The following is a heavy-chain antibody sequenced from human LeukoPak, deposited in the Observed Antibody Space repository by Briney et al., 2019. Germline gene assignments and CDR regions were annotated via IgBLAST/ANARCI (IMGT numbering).Heavy chain of an antibody. D-gene: IGHD2/OR15-2a*01. V-gene: IGHV3-21*01. CDR3: ARDPYLSAGY. Sequence: PGGSLRLSCAASGFTFSSYSMNWVRQAPGKGLEWVSSISSSSSYIYYADPVKGRFTISRDNAKNSLYLQMNSLRAEGTAVYYCARDPYLSAGYWGQGTLVTVSS. J-gene: IGHJ4*02. CDR2: ISSSSSYI. CDR1: GFTFSSYS.